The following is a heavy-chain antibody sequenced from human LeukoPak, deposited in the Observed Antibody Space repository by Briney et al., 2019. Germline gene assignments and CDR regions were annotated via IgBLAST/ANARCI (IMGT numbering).Heavy chain of an antibody. Sequence: LPGGSLRLSCAASGFTFSSYGMHWVRQAPGKGLEWVAFIRYDGSNKYYADSVKGRFTISRDNSKNTLYLQMNSLRAEDTAVYYCARISVVTTFRSPKYYFDYWGQGTLVTVSS. D-gene: IGHD2/OR15-2a*01. J-gene: IGHJ4*02. CDR2: IRYDGSNK. CDR3: ARISVVTTFRSPKYYFDY. CDR1: GFTFSSYG. V-gene: IGHV3-30*02.